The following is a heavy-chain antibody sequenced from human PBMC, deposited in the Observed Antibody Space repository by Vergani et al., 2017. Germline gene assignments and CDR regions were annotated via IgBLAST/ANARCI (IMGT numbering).Heavy chain of an antibody. CDR3: AISEKDCSSTSFYRLYYYYYYVNV. V-gene: IGHV3-21*01. Sequence: EVQLVASGGGLVKPGGSLRLSCAASGFTFSSYSMNWVRQAPGTGLEWVSSISSSSSYIYYADSVKGLFTISRDNAKNSLYLENNSLRAEDTALYYCAISEKDCSSTSFYRLYYYYYYVNVWGKGTTVTVSS. CDR1: GFTFSSYS. J-gene: IGHJ6*03. D-gene: IGHD2-2*01. CDR2: ISSSSSYI.